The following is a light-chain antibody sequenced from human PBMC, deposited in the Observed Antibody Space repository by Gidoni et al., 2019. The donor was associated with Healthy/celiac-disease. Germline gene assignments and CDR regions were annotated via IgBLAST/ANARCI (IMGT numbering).Light chain of an antibody. V-gene: IGLV1-40*01. CDR1: SSNIGAGYD. CDR2: GNS. CDR3: QSYDSSLSGSRV. J-gene: IGLJ2*01. Sequence: QSVLTQPPEGSGAPGQRVTISCTGSSSNIGAGYDVHWYQQIPGTASKLIIYGNSNRPSGVPDRFSGFKSGPSASLAITGLQAEDEADYYCQSYDSSLSGSRVCGGGTKLTVL.